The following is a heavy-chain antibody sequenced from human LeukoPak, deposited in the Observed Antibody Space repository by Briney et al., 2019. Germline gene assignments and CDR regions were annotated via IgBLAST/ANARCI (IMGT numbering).Heavy chain of an antibody. V-gene: IGHV3-23*01. J-gene: IGHJ4*02. CDR1: GLIVSKHA. Sequence: GGCLRLSCAASGLIVSKHAETGVRQAPGKGLQWVSSIIGGGRNTYHADSVKGRFTISRDNSNNTLYLHMSSLRPEDSAIYFCAKSLKSVVVFSPLDLWGQGALVTVSS. D-gene: IGHD3-22*01. CDR2: IIGGGRNT. CDR3: AKSLKSVVVFSPLDL.